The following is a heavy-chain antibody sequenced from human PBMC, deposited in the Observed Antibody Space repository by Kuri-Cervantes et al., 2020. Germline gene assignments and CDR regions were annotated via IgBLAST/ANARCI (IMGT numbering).Heavy chain of an antibody. CDR3: ARAAQYCSSTSCWGTLYYYYMDV. J-gene: IGHJ6*03. Sequence: SVKVSCKASGGTFSSYAISWVRQAPGQGLEWMGGIIPIFGTANYAQKFQGRVTITADESTSTAYMELSSLRSEDTAVYYCARAAQYCSSTSCWGTLYYYYMDVWGKETTVTVSS. CDR2: IIPIFGTA. D-gene: IGHD2-2*01. V-gene: IGHV1-69*13. CDR1: GGTFSSYA.